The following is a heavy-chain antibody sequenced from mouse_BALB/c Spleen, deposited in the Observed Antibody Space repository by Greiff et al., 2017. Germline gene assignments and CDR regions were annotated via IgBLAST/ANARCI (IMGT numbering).Heavy chain of an antibody. Sequence: VQLQQSGPELVKPGASVRISCKASGYTFTSYYIHWVKQRPGQGLEWIGWIYPGNVNTKYNEKFKGKATLTADKSSSTAYMQLSSLTSEDSAVYFCAGDGYYYAMDYWGQGTSVTVSS. V-gene: IGHV1S56*01. CDR3: AGDGYYYAMDY. D-gene: IGHD3-3*01. J-gene: IGHJ4*01. CDR1: GYTFTSYY. CDR2: IYPGNVNT.